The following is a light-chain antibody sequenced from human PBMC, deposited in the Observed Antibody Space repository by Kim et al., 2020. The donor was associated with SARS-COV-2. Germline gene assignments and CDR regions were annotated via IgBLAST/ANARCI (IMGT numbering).Light chain of an antibody. CDR3: QQYRSDSPSVT. J-gene: IGKJ4*01. CDR1: QWMSGW. Sequence: ERLTCTCRASQWMSGWLAWYQPKPGKAPKLLIDDTSRLEGGVPSRFSGSGSDTEFTLTISGLQPDDFAAYYCQQYRSDSPSVTFGGGTKLEI. CDR2: DTS. V-gene: IGKV1-5*01.